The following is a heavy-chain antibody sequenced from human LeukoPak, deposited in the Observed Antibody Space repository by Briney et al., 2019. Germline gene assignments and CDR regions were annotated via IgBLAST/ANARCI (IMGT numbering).Heavy chain of an antibody. CDR2: IKQDGSEK. Sequence: PGGSLRLSCAASGFTFSDYWMTWVRQAPGKGLEWVANIKQDGSEKYYVDSVKGRFTISRDNAKNSLYLQMNSLRAEDTAVYYCAREELWFGELLYDYWGQGTLVTVSS. D-gene: IGHD3-10*01. CDR1: GFTFSDYW. J-gene: IGHJ4*02. CDR3: AREELWFGELLYDY. V-gene: IGHV3-7*01.